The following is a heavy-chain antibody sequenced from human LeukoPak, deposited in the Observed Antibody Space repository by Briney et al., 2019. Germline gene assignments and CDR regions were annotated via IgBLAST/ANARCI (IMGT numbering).Heavy chain of an antibody. CDR3: ARGLGFDP. CDR1: GGSFSGYY. V-gene: IGHV4-34*01. CDR2: INHRGST. J-gene: IGHJ5*02. Sequence: PSETLSLTCAVYGGSFSGYYWSWIRQPPGKGLEWIGEINHRGSTNYNPSLKSRVTISVDTSKNQFSLKLSSVTAADTAVYYCARGLGFDPWGQGTLVTVSS.